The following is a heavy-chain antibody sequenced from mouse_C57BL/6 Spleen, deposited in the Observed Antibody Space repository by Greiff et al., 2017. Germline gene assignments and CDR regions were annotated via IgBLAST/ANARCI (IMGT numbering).Heavy chain of an antibody. Sequence: VQLQQPGTELVQPGASVKLSCKASGYTFPSYWMLWVKQRPGQGLEGIGNINPSNGGTNYNEKFKSKATLTVDKSSSTAYMQLSSLTSEDSAVYYCARRADGYYFMDYWGQGTAVTVSS. CDR3: ARRADGYYFMDY. J-gene: IGHJ4*01. CDR2: INPSNGGT. D-gene: IGHD2-3*01. CDR1: GYTFPSYW. V-gene: IGHV1-53*01.